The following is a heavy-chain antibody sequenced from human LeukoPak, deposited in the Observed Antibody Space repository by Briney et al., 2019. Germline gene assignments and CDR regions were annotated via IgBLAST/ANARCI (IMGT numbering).Heavy chain of an antibody. J-gene: IGHJ4*02. V-gene: IGHV4-34*01. CDR2: INHSGST. CDR3: ARVLQCDYVPII. CDR1: GGSFSGYY. Sequence: SETLSLTCAVYGGSFSGYYWSWIRQPPGKGLEWIGEINHSGSTNYNPSLKSRVTISVDTSKNQFSLKLSSVTAADTAVYYCARVLQCDYVPIIWGQGTLVTVSS. D-gene: IGHD4-17*01.